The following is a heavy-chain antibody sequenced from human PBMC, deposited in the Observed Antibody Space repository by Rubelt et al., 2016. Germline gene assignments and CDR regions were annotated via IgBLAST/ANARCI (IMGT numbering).Heavy chain of an antibody. Sequence: QVQLVQSGAEVKKHGASVKVSCKASGYTFTTYGISWVRQAPGQGLEWMGWIKTYNGNTHYAQKIQGRVTMTTDTSTSTAYMELRSLRSDDTAMYFCARGYCSSANCLFNWFDPWGQGTLVTVSS. CDR1: GYTFTTYG. J-gene: IGHJ5*02. V-gene: IGHV1-18*01. CDR2: IKTYNGNT. D-gene: IGHD2-2*01. CDR3: ARGYCSSANCLFNWFDP.